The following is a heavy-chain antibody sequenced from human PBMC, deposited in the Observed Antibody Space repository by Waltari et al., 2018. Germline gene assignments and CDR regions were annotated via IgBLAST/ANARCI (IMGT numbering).Heavy chain of an antibody. CDR3: ASFCSSTSCYTGGYYFDY. CDR2: INHSGRT. V-gene: IGHV4-34*01. D-gene: IGHD2-2*02. Sequence: QVQLQQWGAGLLKPSETLSLTCAVYGGSFSGYYWSWIRQPPGKGLEWIGEINHSGRTNYNPSLKSRVTISVDTSKNQFSLKLSSVTAADTAVYYCASFCSSTSCYTGGYYFDYWGQGTLVTVSS. J-gene: IGHJ4*02. CDR1: GGSFSGYY.